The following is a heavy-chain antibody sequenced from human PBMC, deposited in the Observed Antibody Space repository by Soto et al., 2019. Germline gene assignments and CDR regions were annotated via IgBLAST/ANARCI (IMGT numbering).Heavy chain of an antibody. Sequence: GASVKVSCKASGYTFTSYGISWVRQAPGQGLEWMGWISAYNGNTNYAQKLQGRVTMTTDTSTSTAYMELRSLRSDDKAVYYCARTEYYDFWSGYYSPPYYYYMDVWGKGTTVTVSS. CDR1: GYTFTSYG. V-gene: IGHV1-18*01. J-gene: IGHJ6*03. CDR2: ISAYNGNT. D-gene: IGHD3-3*01. CDR3: ARTEYYDFWSGYYSPPYYYYMDV.